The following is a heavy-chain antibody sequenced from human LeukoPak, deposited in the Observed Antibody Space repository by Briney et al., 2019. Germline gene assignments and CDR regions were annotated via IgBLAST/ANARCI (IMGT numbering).Heavy chain of an antibody. J-gene: IGHJ4*02. D-gene: IGHD3-22*01. CDR3: ARTGVGSGLTY. CDR2: IFPKTGAT. Sequence: ASVTVSCKASGYTFTDYHIYWLRHAPGQGLEWMAWIFPKTGATTYAREFQGRVTLTSDTSIRTAYMDLRALTSDDTAVYFCARTGVGSGLTYWGQGTQVTVSA. CDR1: GYTFTDYH. V-gene: IGHV1-2*02.